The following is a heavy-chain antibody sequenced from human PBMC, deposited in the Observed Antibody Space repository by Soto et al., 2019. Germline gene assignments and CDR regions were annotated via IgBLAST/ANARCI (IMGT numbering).Heavy chain of an antibody. D-gene: IGHD5-18*01. CDR2: IYTSGST. CDR3: ASTTAMARGYFDY. J-gene: IGHJ4*02. Sequence: ETLSLTSTVSGCSSISYYWILLRPPAGKGLEWIGRIYTSGSTNYNPSLKSRVTMSVDTSKNQFSLKLSSVTAADTAVYYCASTTAMARGYFDYGGQGSLVTVFS. V-gene: IGHV4-4*07. CDR1: GCSSISYY.